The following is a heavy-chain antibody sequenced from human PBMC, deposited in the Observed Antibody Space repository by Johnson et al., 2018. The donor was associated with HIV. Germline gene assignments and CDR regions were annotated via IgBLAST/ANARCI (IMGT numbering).Heavy chain of an antibody. J-gene: IGHJ3*02. D-gene: IGHD3-22*01. V-gene: IGHV3-66*01. CDR1: GFTVSSNY. CDR2: IYDGGTT. CDR3: ARDPRGIYYDSSGPSQRAFDI. Sequence: MLLVESGGGLVQPGGSLRLSCAASGFTVSSNYMSWVRQAPGKGLEWVSFIYDGGTTYYADSVTGRFTISSDNSKNTLYLQMNSLRAEDTAVYYCARDPRGIYYDSSGPSQRAFDIWGQGTMVTVSS.